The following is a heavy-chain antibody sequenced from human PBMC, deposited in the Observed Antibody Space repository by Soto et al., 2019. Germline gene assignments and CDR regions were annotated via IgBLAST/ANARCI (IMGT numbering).Heavy chain of an antibody. CDR3: AHSYYDYVWGSYRYTLAFDY. Sequence: SGPTVVNPTQTLTLTFSFSGFSLSTSGVGVGWIRQPPGKALDWLALIYWDDDKRYSPSLKIRLTITKDTSKNQVVLTMTNMDPVDTATYYCAHSYYDYVWGSYRYTLAFDYWGQGTLVTVSS. CDR2: IYWDDDK. V-gene: IGHV2-5*02. J-gene: IGHJ4*02. D-gene: IGHD3-16*02. CDR1: GFSLSTSGVG.